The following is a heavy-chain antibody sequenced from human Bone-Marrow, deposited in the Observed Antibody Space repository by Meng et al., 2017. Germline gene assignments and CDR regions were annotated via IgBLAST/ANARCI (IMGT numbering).Heavy chain of an antibody. Sequence: GGSLRLSCAVYGGSFSGYYWSWIRQLPGKGLEWVSYISSSGSTIYYADSVKGRFTISRDNAKNSLYLQMNSLRAEDTAVYYCARAGYCSGGSCPDYWGQGTLVTVSS. V-gene: IGHV3-11*04. CDR2: ISSSGSTI. CDR1: GGSFSGYY. J-gene: IGHJ4*02. D-gene: IGHD2-15*01. CDR3: ARAGYCSGGSCPDY.